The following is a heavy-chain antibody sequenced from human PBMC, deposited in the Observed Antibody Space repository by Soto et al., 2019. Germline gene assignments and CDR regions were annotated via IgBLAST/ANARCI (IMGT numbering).Heavy chain of an antibody. D-gene: IGHD2-8*01. V-gene: IGHV1-18*01. Sequence: GASVKVSCKASGYTFTSYGISWVREAPGQGLEWMGWVSAYNGNTNYAQKLQGRVTMTTDTSTSTAYMELRSLRSDDTAVYYCARGKCTNGVCLFDYWGQGTLVTVSS. CDR3: ARGKCTNGVCLFDY. CDR1: GYTFTSYG. CDR2: VSAYNGNT. J-gene: IGHJ4*02.